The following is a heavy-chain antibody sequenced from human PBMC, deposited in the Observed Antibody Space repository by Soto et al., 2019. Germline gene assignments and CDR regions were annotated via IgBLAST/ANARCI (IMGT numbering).Heavy chain of an antibody. CDR2: IVVGSGNT. Sequence: QMQLVQSGPEVKKPGTSVKVSCKASGFTFTSSAMQWVRQARGQRLEWIGWIVVGSGNTNYAQKFQERVTITRDMSTSTAYMELSSLRSEDTAVYYCAALDYYGSGSYFLADYCGQGTLVTVSS. CDR3: AALDYYGSGSYFLADY. V-gene: IGHV1-58*02. D-gene: IGHD3-10*01. CDR1: GFTFTSSA. J-gene: IGHJ4*02.